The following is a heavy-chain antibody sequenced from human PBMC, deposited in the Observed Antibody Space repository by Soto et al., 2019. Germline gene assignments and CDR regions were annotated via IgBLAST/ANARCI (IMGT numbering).Heavy chain of an antibody. V-gene: IGHV1-69*13. CDR3: ARSRVVVAATEGYYYYYGMDV. CDR1: GGTFSSYA. CDR2: IIPIFGTA. J-gene: IGHJ6*02. Sequence: ASVKVSCKASGGTFSSYAISWVRQAPGQGLEWMGGIIPIFGTANYAQKFQGRVTITADESTSTAYMELSSLRSEDTAVYYCARSRVVVAATEGYYYYYGMDVWGQGTTVTGSS. D-gene: IGHD2-15*01.